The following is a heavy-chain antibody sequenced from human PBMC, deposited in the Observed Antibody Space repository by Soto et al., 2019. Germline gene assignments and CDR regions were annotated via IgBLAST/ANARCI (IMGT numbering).Heavy chain of an antibody. CDR3: ARAHIVVVTAIFYYYGMDV. V-gene: IGHV1-69*01. CDR2: IIPIFGTA. CDR1: GGTFSSYA. J-gene: IGHJ6*02. Sequence: QVQLVQSGAEVKKPGSSVKVSCKASGGTFSSYAISWVRQAPGQGLEWMGGIIPIFGTANYAQMFQGRVTITADESTSTAYMELSSLRSEDTAVYYCARAHIVVVTAIFYYYGMDVWGQGTTVTVSS. D-gene: IGHD2-21*02.